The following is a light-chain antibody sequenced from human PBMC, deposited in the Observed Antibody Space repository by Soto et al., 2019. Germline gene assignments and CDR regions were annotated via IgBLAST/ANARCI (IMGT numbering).Light chain of an antibody. CDR1: SSDVGAYKY. J-gene: IGLJ3*02. Sequence: QSALTQPPSASGSPGQSVTISCTGTSSDVGAYKYVSWYQQYPGKAPKLMIYEVSTRPSGVPDRFSGSKSGNTASLTVSGLQAEDEDDYYCTSYVGSDIWVFGGGTKVTVL. CDR2: EVS. CDR3: TSYVGSDIWV. V-gene: IGLV2-8*01.